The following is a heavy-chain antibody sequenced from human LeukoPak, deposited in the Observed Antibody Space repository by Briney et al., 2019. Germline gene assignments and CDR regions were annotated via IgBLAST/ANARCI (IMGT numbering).Heavy chain of an antibody. J-gene: IGHJ4*02. CDR3: ARDVVGSLDY. Sequence: GGSLRLSCEASGFTFSTNWMSWVRQAPGKGPEWVANMKQDGSARHYADSVKGRFTISRDNAQNSVYLQMNSLRAEDTAVYYCARDVVGSLDYWGLGTLVTVSS. V-gene: IGHV3-7*01. CDR1: GFTFSTNW. CDR2: MKQDGSAR. D-gene: IGHD2-15*01.